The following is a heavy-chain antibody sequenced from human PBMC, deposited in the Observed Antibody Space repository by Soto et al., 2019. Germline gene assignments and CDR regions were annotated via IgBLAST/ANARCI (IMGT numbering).Heavy chain of an antibody. CDR3: ASISNYDSSGYLVY. CDR1: GGTFSSYA. D-gene: IGHD3-22*01. CDR2: IIPIFGTA. V-gene: IGHV1-69*13. Sequence: GASVKVSCKASGGTFSSYAISWVRQAPGQGLEWMGGIIPIFGTANYAQKFQGRVTITADESTSTAYMELSSLRSEDTAVYYCASISNYDSSGYLVYWGQETQVTVSS. J-gene: IGHJ4*02.